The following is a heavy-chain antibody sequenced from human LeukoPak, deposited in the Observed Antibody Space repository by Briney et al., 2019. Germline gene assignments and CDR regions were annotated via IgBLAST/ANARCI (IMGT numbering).Heavy chain of an antibody. CDR2: ISAYNGNT. Sequence: ASVKVSCKASGYTFSSYGFSWVRQAPGQGLEWMGWISAYNGNTNYAQKLQGRVTMTTDTSTSTVYMELRSLRSDDTAVYYCARVGNYYNDSSGYFPPLDYWGQGTLVTVSS. D-gene: IGHD3-22*01. CDR1: GYTFSSYG. CDR3: ARVGNYYNDSSGYFPPLDY. J-gene: IGHJ4*02. V-gene: IGHV1-18*01.